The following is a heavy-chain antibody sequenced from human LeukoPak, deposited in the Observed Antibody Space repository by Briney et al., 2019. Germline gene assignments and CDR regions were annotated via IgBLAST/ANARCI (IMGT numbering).Heavy chain of an antibody. D-gene: IGHD2-15*01. J-gene: IGHJ4*02. V-gene: IGHV3-30*04. CDR3: ARAEDIVVVVAATY. CDR2: ISYDGSNK. CDR1: GFTFSSYA. Sequence: GGSLRLSCAASGFTFSSYAMHWVRQAPGKGLEWVAVISYDGSNKYYADSVKGRFTISRDNSKNTLYLQMNSLRAEDTAVYYCARAEDIVVVVAATYWGQGTLVTVPS.